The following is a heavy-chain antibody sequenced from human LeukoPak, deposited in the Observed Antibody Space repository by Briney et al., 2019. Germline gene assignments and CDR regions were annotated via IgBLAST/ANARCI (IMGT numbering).Heavy chain of an antibody. Sequence: GGSLRLSCAASGFTFSSYWMNWVRQAPGKGLVWVSRIASDGSSTTYADSVKGRFSISRDNAKNTLYLQMNSLRIEDTAVYYCARGRPHGNDYWGQGTLVTVPS. J-gene: IGHJ4*02. V-gene: IGHV3-74*01. D-gene: IGHD4-23*01. CDR3: ARGRPHGNDY. CDR2: IASDGSST. CDR1: GFTFSSYW.